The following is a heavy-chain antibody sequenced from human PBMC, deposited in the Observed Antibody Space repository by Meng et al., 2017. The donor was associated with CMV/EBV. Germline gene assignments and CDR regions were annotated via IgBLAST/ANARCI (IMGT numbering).Heavy chain of an antibody. CDR2: ISYDGSNK. CDR1: GFTFSTYS. CDR3: ARDLWRIIAVAEGGGDY. V-gene: IGHV3-30*04. Sequence: GESLKISCVASGFTFSTYSMNWVRQAPGKGLEWVAVISYDGSNKYYADSVKGRFTISRDNSKNTLYLQMNSLRAEDTAVYYCARDLWRIIAVAEGGGDYWGQGTLVTVSS. J-gene: IGHJ4*02. D-gene: IGHD6-19*01.